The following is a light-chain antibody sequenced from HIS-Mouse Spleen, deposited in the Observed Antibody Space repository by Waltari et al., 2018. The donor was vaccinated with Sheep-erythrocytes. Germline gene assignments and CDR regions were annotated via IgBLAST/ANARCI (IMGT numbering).Light chain of an antibody. V-gene: IGLV2-11*01. J-gene: IGLJ1*01. Sequence: QSALTQPRSVSGSPGQSVTISCTGTSSDVGGYNYVSWYQQQPGKAPKLMFYDVTKRPSGVPDRFSGSKSGNTASLTISGLQAEDEADYYCCSYAGSYNHVFATGTKVTVL. CDR3: CSYAGSYNHV. CDR1: SSDVGGYNY. CDR2: DVT.